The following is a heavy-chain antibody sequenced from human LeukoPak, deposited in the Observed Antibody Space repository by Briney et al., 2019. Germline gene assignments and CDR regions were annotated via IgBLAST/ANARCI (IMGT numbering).Heavy chain of an antibody. D-gene: IGHD5-18*01. Sequence: PSETLSLTCTVSGGSISSYYWSWIRQPPGKGLEWIGYIYYSGSTNYNPSLKSRVTISVDTSKNQFSLKLSSVTAADTAVYYCARSKTPGYSYGSHFDYWGQGTLVTVSS. CDR2: IYYSGST. V-gene: IGHV4-59*01. CDR3: ARSKTPGYSYGSHFDY. J-gene: IGHJ4*02. CDR1: GGSISSYY.